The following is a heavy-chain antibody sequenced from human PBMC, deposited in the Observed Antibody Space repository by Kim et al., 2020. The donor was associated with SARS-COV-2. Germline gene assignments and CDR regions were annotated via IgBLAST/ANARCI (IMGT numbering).Heavy chain of an antibody. CDR3: ARHGITGTTPYYYYYGMDV. Sequence: SRVTISVDPSKNQFSLKLSSVTAADTAVYYCARHGITGTTPYYYYYGMDVWGQGTTVTVSS. V-gene: IGHV4-59*08. J-gene: IGHJ6*02. D-gene: IGHD1-20*01.